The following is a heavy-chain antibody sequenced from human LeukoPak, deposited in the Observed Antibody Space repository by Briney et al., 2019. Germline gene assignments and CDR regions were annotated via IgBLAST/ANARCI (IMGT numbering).Heavy chain of an antibody. J-gene: IGHJ4*02. CDR3: ARGQDIAVAGTGFDY. V-gene: IGHV1-18*01. CDR1: GYTFTSYG. D-gene: IGHD6-19*01. CDR2: ISAYNGNT. Sequence: ASVKVSCKASGYTFTSYGISWVRQAPGQGLEWMGWISAYNGNTNYAQKLQGRVTMTTDTSTSTAYMELSSLRSEDTAVYYCARGQDIAVAGTGFDYWGQGTLVTVSS.